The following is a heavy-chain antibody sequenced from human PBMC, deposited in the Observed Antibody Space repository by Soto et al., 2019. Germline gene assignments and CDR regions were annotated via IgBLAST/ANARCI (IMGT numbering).Heavy chain of an antibody. D-gene: IGHD6-13*01. CDR3: ARDSSSSFPLASYYYGMDV. J-gene: IGHJ6*02. V-gene: IGHV1-69*13. CDR2: IIPIFGTA. Sequence: SVKVSCKASGGTFSSYAISWVRQAPGQGLEWMGGIIPIFGTANYAQKFQGRVTITADESTSTAYMELSSLRSEDTAVYYCARDSSSSFPLASYYYGMDVWGQGTTVTVSS. CDR1: GGTFSSYA.